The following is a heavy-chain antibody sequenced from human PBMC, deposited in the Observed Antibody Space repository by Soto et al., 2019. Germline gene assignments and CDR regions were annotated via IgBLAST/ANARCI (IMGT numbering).Heavy chain of an antibody. J-gene: IGHJ4*02. CDR2: ISAYNGNT. Sequence: QVQLVQSGAEVKKPGASVKVSCKASGYTFTSYGISWVRQAPGQGLEWMGWISAYNGNTKYAQKLQGRVTMTTDTSTRTAYMELRGLRSEDTAVYSCARDSPPVDYWGQGTLVTVSS. CDR3: ARDSPPVDY. CDR1: GYTFTSYG. V-gene: IGHV1-18*01.